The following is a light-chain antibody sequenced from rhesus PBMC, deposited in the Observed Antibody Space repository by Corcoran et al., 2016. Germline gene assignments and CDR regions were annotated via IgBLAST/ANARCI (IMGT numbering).Light chain of an antibody. CDR2: SND. CDR3: AAWDASRGGDI. J-gene: IGLJ1*01. CDR1: SSNIGSNI. V-gene: IGLV1-60*01. Sequence: QSMLTQPPSASGAARKTVTISCSGSSSNIGSNIVSWYQQLPGTAPKLLIYSNDQRASAVSDRFSGSKSGTTASLANSGLQTEYDADYYCAAWDASRGGDIFGAGTRLTVL.